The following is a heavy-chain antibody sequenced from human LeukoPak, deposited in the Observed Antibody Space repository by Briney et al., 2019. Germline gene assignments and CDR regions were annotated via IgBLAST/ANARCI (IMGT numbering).Heavy chain of an antibody. J-gene: IGHJ4*02. V-gene: IGHV1-69*04. D-gene: IGHD3-22*01. Sequence: SVKVSCKASGGTFSSYAISWVRQAPGQGLEWMGRIIPILGIASYAQKFQGRVTITADKSTSTAYMELSSLRSEDTAVYYCARGNGPYYYDSSGYYYEGGDYWGQGTLVTVSS. CDR1: GGTFSSYA. CDR3: ARGNGPYYYDSSGYYYEGGDY. CDR2: IIPILGIA.